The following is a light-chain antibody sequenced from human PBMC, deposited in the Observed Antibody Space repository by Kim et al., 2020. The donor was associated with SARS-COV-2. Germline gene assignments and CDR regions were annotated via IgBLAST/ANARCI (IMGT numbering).Light chain of an antibody. CDR3: QVWDSSSDHVV. CDR2: YDS. Sequence: PGKTARITCGGNNSGNKHVHWYQQKPGQAPVLVIYYDSDRPSGIPERFSGSNSENTATLTISRVEAGDEADYYCQVWDSSSDHVVFGGGTQLTVL. V-gene: IGLV3-21*04. J-gene: IGLJ2*01. CDR1: NSGNKH.